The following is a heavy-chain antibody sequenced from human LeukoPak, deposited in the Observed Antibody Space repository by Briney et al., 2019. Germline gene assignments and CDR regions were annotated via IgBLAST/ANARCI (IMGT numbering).Heavy chain of an antibody. Sequence: ASVKVSCKASGYTFIVYHMHGVRQAPGQGLEWMGWINPNSGDTNFAQKFQGRVTMTRDTSISTVYMELSRLTSDDTAVYYCARADWSMLEYWGQGTLVTVSS. D-gene: IGHD1-1*01. CDR1: GYTFIVYH. CDR2: INPNSGDT. V-gene: IGHV1-2*02. CDR3: ARADWSMLEY. J-gene: IGHJ4*02.